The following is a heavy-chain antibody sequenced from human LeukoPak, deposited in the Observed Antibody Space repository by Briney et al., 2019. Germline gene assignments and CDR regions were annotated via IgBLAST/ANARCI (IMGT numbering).Heavy chain of an antibody. CDR1: GGSTSTSNFY. CDR2: IYYSGST. D-gene: IGHD4-11*01. J-gene: IGHJ4*02. V-gene: IGHV4-39*07. CDR3: ARTYIDYLPL. Sequence: NPSETLSLTCTVSGGSTSTSNFYWGWIRLPPGKGLEWIGSIYYSGSTSYNPSLKSRVTISVDTSKNQFSLKLSSVTAADTAVYYCARTYIDYLPLWGQGTLVTVSS.